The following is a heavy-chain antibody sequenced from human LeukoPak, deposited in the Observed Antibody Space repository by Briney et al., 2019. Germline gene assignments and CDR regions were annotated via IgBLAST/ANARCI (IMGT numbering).Heavy chain of an antibody. J-gene: IGHJ5*02. V-gene: IGHV4-59*01. CDR1: GGSISSYY. CDR3: ARVYLDYQDWFDP. CDR2: IYYSGST. D-gene: IGHD2-2*01. Sequence: SETLSLTCTVSGGSISSYYWSWIRQPPGKGLEWIGYIYYSGSTNYNPSLKSRVTISVDTPKNQFSLKLSSVTAADTAVYYCARVYLDYQDWFDPWGQGTLVTVSS.